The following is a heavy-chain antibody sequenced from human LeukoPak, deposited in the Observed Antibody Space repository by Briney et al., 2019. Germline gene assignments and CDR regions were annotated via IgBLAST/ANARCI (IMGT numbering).Heavy chain of an antibody. CDR3: AKMEGPPLQKYYMDV. CDR2: ISGSGDNT. V-gene: IGHV3-23*01. D-gene: IGHD2/OR15-2a*01. Sequence: GGSLRLSCAASGFTVGGFAMSWVRRTPGKGLEWGSGISGSGDNTLYASSVKGRFTISRDNSKNTLYLEMNSLRAEDTAIYYCAKMEGPPLQKYYMDVWGQGTTVTVSS. CDR1: GFTVGGFA. J-gene: IGHJ6*01.